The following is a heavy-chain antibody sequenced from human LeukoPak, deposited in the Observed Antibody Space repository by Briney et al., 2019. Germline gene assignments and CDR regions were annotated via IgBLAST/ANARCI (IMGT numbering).Heavy chain of an antibody. CDR3: ARAPPPQTYCGGDCYLEPFDY. Sequence: SETLSLTCTVSGGSISSYYWSWIRQPPGKGLEWIGYIYYSGSTNYNPSLKSRVTISVDTSKNQFSLKLSSVTAADTAVYYCARAPPPQTYCGGDCYLEPFDYWGQGTLVTVSS. CDR2: IYYSGST. V-gene: IGHV4-59*01. J-gene: IGHJ4*02. D-gene: IGHD2-21*02. CDR1: GGSISSYY.